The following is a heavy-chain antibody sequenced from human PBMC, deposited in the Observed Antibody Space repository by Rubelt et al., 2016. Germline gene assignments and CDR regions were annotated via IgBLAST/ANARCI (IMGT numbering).Heavy chain of an antibody. V-gene: IGHV3-21*01. CDR2: ISSSSSYI. CDR1: GFTFSSYS. D-gene: IGHD4-11*01. Sequence: EVQLVESGGGLVQPGGSLRLSCVASGFTFSSYSMNWVRQAPGKGLEWVSSISSSSSYIYYADSVKGRFTISRDNAKNSLYLQMNSLRAEDTAVYYCARGISNYVDYWGQGTLVTVSS. CDR3: ARGISNYVDY. J-gene: IGHJ4*02.